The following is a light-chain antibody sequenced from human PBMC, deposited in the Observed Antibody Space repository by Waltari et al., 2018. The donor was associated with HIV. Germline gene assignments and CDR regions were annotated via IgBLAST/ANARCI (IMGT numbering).Light chain of an antibody. CDR1: SYNIGNNF. J-gene: IGLJ2*01. CDR2: QND. Sequence: QSVLTQPPSASGTPGQRVTISCSGNSYNIGNNFVSWYQQVPGMAPKLLIYQNDQRPSGGPDRVSGSKSGTSASLAISGLRSEDEADYDCSAWDDKLTALVFGGGTKLTDL. CDR3: SAWDDKLTALV. V-gene: IGLV1-47*01.